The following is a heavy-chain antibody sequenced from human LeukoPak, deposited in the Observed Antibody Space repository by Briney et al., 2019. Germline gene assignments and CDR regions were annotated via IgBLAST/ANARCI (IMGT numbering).Heavy chain of an antibody. Sequence: GGSLRLSCAASGFTFSSYTMHWVRQAPGKGLEYVSAISSNGGSTYYANSVKGRFTISRDNSKNTLYLQMDSLRGEDTAVYYCARASPGRTGELYCSGGSCYWSFWVFDYWGQGTLVTVSS. CDR1: GFTFSSYT. V-gene: IGHV3-64*01. J-gene: IGHJ4*02. CDR3: ARASPGRTGELYCSGGSCYWSFWVFDY. CDR2: ISSNGGST. D-gene: IGHD2-15*01.